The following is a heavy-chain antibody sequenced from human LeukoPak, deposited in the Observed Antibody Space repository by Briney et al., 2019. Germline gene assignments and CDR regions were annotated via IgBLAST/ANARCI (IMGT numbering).Heavy chain of an antibody. CDR3: ARESRRSSRNYYYYMDV. V-gene: IGHV4-34*01. J-gene: IGHJ6*03. CDR1: GGSFSGYY. CDR2: INHSGST. Sequence: SETLSLTCAVYGGSFSGYYCSWIRQPPGKGLEWIGEINHSGSTNYNPSLKSRVTISVDTSKNQFSLKLSSVTAADTAVYYCARESRRSSRNYYYYMDVWGKGPTVTVSS. D-gene: IGHD6-6*01.